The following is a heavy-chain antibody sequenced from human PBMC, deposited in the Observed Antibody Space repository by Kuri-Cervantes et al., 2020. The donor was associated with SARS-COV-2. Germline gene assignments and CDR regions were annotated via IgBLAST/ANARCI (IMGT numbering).Heavy chain of an antibody. D-gene: IGHD1-26*01. CDR2: ISSSAGII. V-gene: IGHV3-48*04. Sequence: GESLKISCAASGFTFSSYSMNWVRQAPGKGLEWVSYISSSAGIIYYAGSVKGRFTISRDSAKNSLYLQMNSLRAEDTAVYYCARHSGGAFDYWGQGNLV. J-gene: IGHJ4*02. CDR3: ARHSGGAFDY. CDR1: GFTFSSYS.